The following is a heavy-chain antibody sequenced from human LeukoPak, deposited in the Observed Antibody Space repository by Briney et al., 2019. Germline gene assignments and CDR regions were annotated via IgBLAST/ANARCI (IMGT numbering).Heavy chain of an antibody. Sequence: GGSLRLSCAASGFTFSHYSMHWVRQAPGKGLEYVSAINSNGDDTYYVNSVKGRFTISRDNSKNTLYLQMGSLRAEDMAVYYCARDPDRSPDYWGQGTLVTVS. CDR1: GFTFSHYS. CDR3: ARDPDRSPDY. J-gene: IGHJ4*02. CDR2: INSNGDDT. V-gene: IGHV3-64*01. D-gene: IGHD1-26*01.